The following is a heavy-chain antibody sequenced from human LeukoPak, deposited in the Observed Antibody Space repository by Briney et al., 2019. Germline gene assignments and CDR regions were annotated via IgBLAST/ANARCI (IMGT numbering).Heavy chain of an antibody. D-gene: IGHD3-10*01. J-gene: IGHJ4*02. Sequence: ASVTVSFKASGYSFTDYYMHWVRQAPGQGLEWMGWISPRSGDTSYAQKCQGRVTMTRDTSINTVDMDLSGLTSDDTAVFYCARGREIHGGSDTKLDDYWGQGTLVTVSS. V-gene: IGHV1-2*02. CDR2: ISPRSGDT. CDR3: ARGREIHGGSDTKLDDY. CDR1: GYSFTDYY.